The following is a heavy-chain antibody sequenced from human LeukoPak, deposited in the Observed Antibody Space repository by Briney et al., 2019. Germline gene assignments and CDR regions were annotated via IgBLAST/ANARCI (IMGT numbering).Heavy chain of an antibody. D-gene: IGHD6-13*01. V-gene: IGHV4-34*01. J-gene: IGHJ4*02. Sequence: KPSETLSLTCTVSGGSISSYYWSWIRQPPGKGLEWIGEISHSGSINYNPPLKSRVTISVDTSKNQFSLKLSSVTAADTAVYYCARGGKQQLVRTYYFDYWGQGTLVTVSS. CDR1: GGSISSYY. CDR2: ISHSGSI. CDR3: ARGGKQQLVRTYYFDY.